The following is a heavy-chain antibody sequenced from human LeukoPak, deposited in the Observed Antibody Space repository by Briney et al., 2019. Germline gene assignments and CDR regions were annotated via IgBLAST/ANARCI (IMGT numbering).Heavy chain of an antibody. CDR1: GFTFSDYY. CDR2: ISSSGSTI. Sequence: PGGSLRLSXAASGFTFSDYYMSWIRQAPGKGLEWVSYISSSGSTIYYADSVKGRFTISRDNAKNSLYLQMNSLRAEDTAVYYCARVYYDILTGGAFDIWGQGTMVTVSS. V-gene: IGHV3-11*04. CDR3: ARVYYDILTGGAFDI. J-gene: IGHJ3*02. D-gene: IGHD3-9*01.